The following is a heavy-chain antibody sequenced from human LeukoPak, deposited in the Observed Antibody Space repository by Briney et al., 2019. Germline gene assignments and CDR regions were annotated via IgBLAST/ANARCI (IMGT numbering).Heavy chain of an antibody. J-gene: IGHJ3*02. CDR1: GFTFSSSA. Sequence: GGSLRLSCAASGFTFSSSAMSWVRQAPGKGLEWVSILYSSGTTYYANSVKGRFTISRDNSENKLFLQMNSLRAEDTAVYYCARGGFGPSDALDIWGQGTMVTVSS. D-gene: IGHD2-15*01. CDR3: ARGGFGPSDALDI. CDR2: LYSSGTT. V-gene: IGHV3-23*05.